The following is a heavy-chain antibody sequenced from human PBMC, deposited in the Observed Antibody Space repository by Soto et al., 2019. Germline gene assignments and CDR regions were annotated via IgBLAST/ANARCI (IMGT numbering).Heavy chain of an antibody. Sequence: QVQLVESGGGLVKPGGALRLSCEGSGFTFSDYYISWIRQAPGKGLEWRSYSSNSGTFSRYADSVKGRFSISRDNTKNLLYLQMNSLRAEDTAVYYCARSGDNYNRLDYWGQGTPVTVSS. CDR3: ARSGDNYNRLDY. J-gene: IGHJ4*02. CDR2: SSNSGTFS. V-gene: IGHV3-11*06. CDR1: GFTFSDYY. D-gene: IGHD1-1*01.